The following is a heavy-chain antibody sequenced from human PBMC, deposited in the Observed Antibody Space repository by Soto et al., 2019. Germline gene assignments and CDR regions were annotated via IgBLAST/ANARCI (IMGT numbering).Heavy chain of an antibody. CDR2: ISIGGGST. J-gene: IGHJ4*02. D-gene: IGHD3-9*01. Sequence: EVQLLASGGGLIQPGESLTLSCGASGFTFSQSAMSWVRQAPGKGLEWVSAISIGGGSTYYADSVKGRFTISIDASENTLYLQMNILRGDDTAVYYCANHSPYSFDDFGSWGQGTLVTVSS. V-gene: IGHV3-23*01. CDR1: GFTFSQSA. CDR3: ANHSPYSFDDFGS.